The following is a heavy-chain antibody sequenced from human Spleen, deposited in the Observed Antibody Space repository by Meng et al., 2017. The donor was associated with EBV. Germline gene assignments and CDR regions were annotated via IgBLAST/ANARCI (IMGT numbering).Heavy chain of an antibody. CDR3: ARAPLESSSSGWFDP. CDR1: GGSFSGYY. Sequence: QVQLRQWGAGLLKPSETLSLTCAVFGGSFSGYYWGWIRQPQGKGLEWIGEINHSGGTKYNPSLKSRVTISVDTSKNQFSLKLSSVTAADTAVYFCARAPLESSSSGWFDPWGQGTLVTVSS. J-gene: IGHJ5*02. V-gene: IGHV4-34*01. CDR2: INHSGGT. D-gene: IGHD6-13*01.